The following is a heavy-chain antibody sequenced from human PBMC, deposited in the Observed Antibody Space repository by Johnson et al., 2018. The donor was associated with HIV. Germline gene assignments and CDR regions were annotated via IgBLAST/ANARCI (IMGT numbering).Heavy chain of an antibody. CDR3: ASTIFGVAWHAFDI. D-gene: IGHD3-3*01. J-gene: IGHJ3*02. Sequence: VQLVESGGGVVQPGGSLRLSCAASGFTFSSYWMSWVRQAPGKGLEWVANIKQDGSERYFADSVKGRVTISRDNAKNSLYLQMSSLRAEDTAVYYCASTIFGVAWHAFDIWGQGTMVIVSS. CDR2: IKQDGSER. CDR1: GFTFSSYW. V-gene: IGHV3-7*01.